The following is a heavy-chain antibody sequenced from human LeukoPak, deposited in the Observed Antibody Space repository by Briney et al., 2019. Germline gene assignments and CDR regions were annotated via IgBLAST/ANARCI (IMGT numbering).Heavy chain of an antibody. J-gene: IGHJ4*02. V-gene: IGHV3-23*01. CDR1: GFTFNNYA. CDR3: VRAAPQNCSPASYSLFAK. CDR2: IMIGGDGK. D-gene: IGHD2-15*01. Sequence: GGSLRLSWAGAGFTFNNYAMRWVRRAPRKGLEWVATIMIGGDGKHYADSIKGRFTTSTARSESTPFLQMDPLRPDDTAVYYCVRAAPQNCSPASYSLFAKWGQGTLVTVSS.